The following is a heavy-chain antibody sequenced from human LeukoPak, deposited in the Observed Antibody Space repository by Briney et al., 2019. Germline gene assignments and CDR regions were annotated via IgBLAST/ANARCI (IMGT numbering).Heavy chain of an antibody. CDR1: GGPISSGDYY. Sequence: SSETLSLTCTVSGGPISSGDYYWSWIRQPPGKGLEWIGYIYYSGSTYYNPSLKSRVTISVDTSKNQFSLKLSSVTAADTAVYYCATGGYSSSWYGGTYFDHWGQGTLVTVSS. J-gene: IGHJ4*02. D-gene: IGHD6-13*01. V-gene: IGHV4-30-4*01. CDR2: IYYSGST. CDR3: ATGGYSSSWYGGTYFDH.